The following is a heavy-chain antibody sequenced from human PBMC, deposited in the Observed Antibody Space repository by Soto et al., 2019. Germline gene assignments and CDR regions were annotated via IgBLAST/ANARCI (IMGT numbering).Heavy chain of an antibody. V-gene: IGHV1-24*01. J-gene: IGHJ2*01. CDR1: GYTLTELS. Sequence: QVQLVQSGAEVKKPGASVKVSCKVSGYTLTELSMHWVRQAPGKGLEWMGGFDPEDGETIYAQKFQGRVTMTEDTSTDTAYMELSSLRSEDTAVYYCATFPPPPDYYDSRREWYFDLWGRGTLVTVSS. CDR2: FDPEDGET. D-gene: IGHD3-22*01. CDR3: ATFPPPPDYYDSRREWYFDL.